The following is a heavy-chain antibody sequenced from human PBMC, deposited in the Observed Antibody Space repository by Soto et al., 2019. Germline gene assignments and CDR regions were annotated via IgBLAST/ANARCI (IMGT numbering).Heavy chain of an antibody. CDR1: GGSFSGCY. D-gene: IGHD6-13*01. CDR2: INHSGRT. Sequence: SETLSLTCAFYGGSFSGCYWSWIRQPPGKGLEWIGEINHSGRTNYNPSLKSRVTISVDTSKNQFSLKLSSVTAADTAVYYCARGGIGYSFDYWGQGTLVTVSS. J-gene: IGHJ4*02. V-gene: IGHV4-34*01. CDR3: ARGGIGYSFDY.